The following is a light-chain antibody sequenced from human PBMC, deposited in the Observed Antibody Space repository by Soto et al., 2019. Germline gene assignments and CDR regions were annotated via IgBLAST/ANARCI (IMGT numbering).Light chain of an antibody. J-gene: IGLJ1*01. CDR1: SSDVGGYDY. V-gene: IGLV2-11*01. Sequence: QSALTQPRSVSGSPGQSVTISCTGTSSDVGGYDYVSWFQHHPGKVPKLMIYDVTKRPSGVPDRFSASKSGNTASLTISGLQAEDEADYYCNSYTTLSNRVFGTGTKLTVL. CDR2: DVT. CDR3: NSYTTLSNRV.